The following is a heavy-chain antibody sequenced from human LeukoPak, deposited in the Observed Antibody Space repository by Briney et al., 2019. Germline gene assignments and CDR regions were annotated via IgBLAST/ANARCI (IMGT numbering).Heavy chain of an antibody. D-gene: IGHD2-15*01. CDR3: ARDGYCSGGSCYFLAPFDY. Sequence: GASVKVSCKASGYTFTSYGISWVRQAPGQGLEWMGWISAYNGNTNYAQKLQGRVTMTTDTSTNTAYMELRSLRSDDTAVYYCARDGYCSGGSCYFLAPFDYWGQGTLVTVSS. CDR2: ISAYNGNT. V-gene: IGHV1-18*01. CDR1: GYTFTSYG. J-gene: IGHJ4*02.